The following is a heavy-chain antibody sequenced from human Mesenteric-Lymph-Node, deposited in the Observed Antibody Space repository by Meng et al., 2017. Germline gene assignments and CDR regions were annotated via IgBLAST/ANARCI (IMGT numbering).Heavy chain of an antibody. V-gene: IGHV4-39*07. D-gene: IGHD3-16*01. Sequence: SETLSLTCTVSGGSINSGSYYWRWIRQPAGKGLEWIGSIYYSGSTYYNPSLKSRVTISVDTSKNQFSLKLSSVTAADTAVYYCARDNDYVWGTVDYWGQGTLVTVSS. CDR1: GGSINSGSYY. CDR2: IYYSGST. J-gene: IGHJ4*02. CDR3: ARDNDYVWGTVDY.